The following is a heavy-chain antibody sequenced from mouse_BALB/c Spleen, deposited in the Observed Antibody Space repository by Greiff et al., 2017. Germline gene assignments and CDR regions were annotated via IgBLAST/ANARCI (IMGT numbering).Heavy chain of an antibody. CDR3: ARGDYDWYFDV. CDR1: GYTFTSYW. J-gene: IGHJ1*01. D-gene: IGHD2-4*01. V-gene: IGHV1-7*01. Sequence: QVQLKQSGAELAKPGASVKMSCKASGYTFTSYWMHWVKQRPGQGLEWIGYINPSTGYTEYNQKFKDKATLTADKSSSTAYMQLSSLTSEDSAVYYCARGDYDWYFDVWGAGTTVTVSS. CDR2: INPSTGYT.